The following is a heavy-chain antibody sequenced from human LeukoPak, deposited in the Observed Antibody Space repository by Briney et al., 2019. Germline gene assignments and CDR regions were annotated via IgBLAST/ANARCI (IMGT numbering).Heavy chain of an antibody. CDR3: ARVPYYDFWSGYYYWFDP. CDR1: GGSFSGYY. Sequence: ASETLSLTCAVYGGSFSGYYWSWIRQPPGKGLEWLGEINHSGSTNYNPSLKSRVTISVDTSKNQFSLKLSSVTAADTAVYYCARVPYYDFWSGYYYWFDPWGQGTLVTVSP. CDR2: INHSGST. V-gene: IGHV4-34*01. D-gene: IGHD3-3*01. J-gene: IGHJ5*02.